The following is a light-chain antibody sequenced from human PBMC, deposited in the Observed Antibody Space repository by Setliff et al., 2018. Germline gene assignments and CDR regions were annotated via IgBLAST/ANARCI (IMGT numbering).Light chain of an antibody. CDR1: NSDVGGYNY. Sequence: QSVLTQPAAVSGSPGQSITISCAGSNSDVGGYNYVPWYQQHPGKAPKLMIYEVTKRPSGVSDRFSGSKSGNTASLTISGLQAEDEADYYCLSYTSESTHALFAGGTKVTVL. V-gene: IGLV2-14*01. CDR2: EVT. J-gene: IGLJ2*01. CDR3: LSYTSESTHAL.